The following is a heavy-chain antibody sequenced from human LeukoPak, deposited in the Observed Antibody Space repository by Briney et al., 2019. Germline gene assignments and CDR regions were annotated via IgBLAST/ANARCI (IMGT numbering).Heavy chain of an antibody. CDR2: ISSSGSAI. CDR1: GGSFSGYY. Sequence: LSLTCAVYGGSFSGYYWSWIRQAPGKGLEWVSYISSSGSAISYADSVKGRFTVSRDNAKNSLYLQMNSLRAEDTAVYYCARAIYYYDSSGLPDAFDIWGQGTMVTVSS. D-gene: IGHD3-22*01. CDR3: ARAIYYYDSSGLPDAFDI. J-gene: IGHJ3*02. V-gene: IGHV3-11*04.